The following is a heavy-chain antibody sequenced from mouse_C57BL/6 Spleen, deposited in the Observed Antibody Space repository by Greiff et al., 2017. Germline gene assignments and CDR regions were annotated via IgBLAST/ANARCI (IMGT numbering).Heavy chain of an antibody. J-gene: IGHJ3*01. D-gene: IGHD1-1*01. V-gene: IGHV3-6*01. CDR2: ISYDGSN. CDR1: GYSITSGYY. Sequence: EVKLQASGPGLVKPSQSLSLTCSVTGYSITSGYYWNWIRQFPGNKLEWMGYISYDGSNNSNPSLKNRISITRDTSKNQFFLKLNSVTTEDTATYYCSGNYAWFAYWGQGTLVTVSA. CDR3: SGNYAWFAY.